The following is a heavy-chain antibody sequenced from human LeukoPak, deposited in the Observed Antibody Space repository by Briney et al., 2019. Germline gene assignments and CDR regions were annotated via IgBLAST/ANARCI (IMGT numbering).Heavy chain of an antibody. CDR1: GFTFSDYY. D-gene: IGHD3-10*01. CDR3: ASMVVRGVIDY. Sequence: GSLRLSCAASGFTFSDYYMSWIRQAPGKGLEWIGYIYYSGSTNYNPSLKSRVTISVDTSKNQSSLKLSSVTAADTAVYYCASMVVRGVIDYWGQGTLVTVSS. CDR2: IYYSGST. J-gene: IGHJ4*02. V-gene: IGHV4-59*08.